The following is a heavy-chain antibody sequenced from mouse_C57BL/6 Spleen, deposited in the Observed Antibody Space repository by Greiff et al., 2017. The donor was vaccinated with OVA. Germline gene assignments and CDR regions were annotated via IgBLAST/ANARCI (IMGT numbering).Heavy chain of an antibody. J-gene: IGHJ4*01. CDR3: ARHPYYAMDY. V-gene: IGHV1-82*01. Sequence: LVESGPELVKPGASVKISCKASGYAFSSSWMNWVKQRPGKGLEWIGRIYPGDGDTNYNGKFKGKATLTADKSSSTAYMQLSSLTSEDSAVYFCARHPYYAMDYWGQGTSVTVSS. CDR2: IYPGDGDT. CDR1: GYAFSSSW.